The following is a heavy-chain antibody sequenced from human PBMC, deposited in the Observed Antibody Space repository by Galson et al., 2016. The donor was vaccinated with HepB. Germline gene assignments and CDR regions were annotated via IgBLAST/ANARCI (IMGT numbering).Heavy chain of an antibody. D-gene: IGHD3-3*01. CDR2: LYNTGTK. J-gene: IGHJ6*02. Sequence: SLRLSCAATGFSVSTSYMTWVRQAPGGGLEWVSVLYNTGTKYYADSVKGRFTISRENSKNTLYLQMNSLRGEDTAVYYCARSGGLSSGYSAYGMDVWGQGTTVTVSS. CDR3: ARSGGLSSGYSAYGMDV. V-gene: IGHV3-66*01. CDR1: GFSVSTSY.